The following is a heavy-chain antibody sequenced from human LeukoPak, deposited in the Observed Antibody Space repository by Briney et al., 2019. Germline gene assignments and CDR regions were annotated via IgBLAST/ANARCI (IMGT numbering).Heavy chain of an antibody. CDR1: GFTVSSNY. V-gene: IGHV3-53*01. CDR3: AREASNGCLDY. J-gene: IGHJ4*02. Sequence: RGSLRLSCAASGFTVSSNYMSWVRQAPGKGLEWVSVIYSGGSTYYADSVKGRFTISRDNSKNTLYLQMNSLRAEDTAAYYCAREASNGCLDYSGQGTLVTVSS. CDR2: IYSGGST. D-gene: IGHD6-19*01.